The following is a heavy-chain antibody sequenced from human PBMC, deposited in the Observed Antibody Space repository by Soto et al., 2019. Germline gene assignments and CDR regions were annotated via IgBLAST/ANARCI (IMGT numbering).Heavy chain of an antibody. CDR1: GLPFDNAW. J-gene: IGHJ4*02. CDR3: PTDEWQ. CDR2: IKGKSDAGGT. V-gene: IGHV3-15*01. Sequence: EVKLVESGGGLVKPGGSLRLSCVASGLPFDNAWMSWVRRAPGKGLEWVGLIKGKSDAGGTDYGAPVKGRFSISTDDSRKRWILQMNSLKTVDTGVYYCPTDEWQWGQGTLVSVSS. D-gene: IGHD3-3*01.